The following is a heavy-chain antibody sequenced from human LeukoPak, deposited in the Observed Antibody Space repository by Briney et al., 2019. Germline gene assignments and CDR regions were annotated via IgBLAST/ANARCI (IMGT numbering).Heavy chain of an antibody. J-gene: IGHJ4*02. D-gene: IGHD2-15*01. CDR2: INHSGST. V-gene: IGHV4-34*01. CDR1: GGSFSGYY. Sequence: SETLSLTCAVYGGSFSGYYWSWIRQPPGKGLEWIGEINHSGSTNYNPSLKSRVTISVDTSKNQFSLKLSSVTAADTAVYYCARGQIPYCSGGSCYGVDYWGQGTLVTVSS. CDR3: ARGQIPYCSGGSCYGVDY.